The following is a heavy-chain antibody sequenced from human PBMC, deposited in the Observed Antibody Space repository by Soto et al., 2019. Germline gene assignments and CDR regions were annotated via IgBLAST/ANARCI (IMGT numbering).Heavy chain of an antibody. Sequence: GASVKVSCKASGYTFTSYYMHWVRQAPGQGLEWMGIINPSGGSTSYAQKFQGRVTMTRDTSTSTVYMELSSLRSEDTAVYYCAREALYCSGGSCYSGGLNWFDPWGQGTLVTVSS. D-gene: IGHD2-15*01. J-gene: IGHJ5*02. CDR2: INPSGGST. CDR3: AREALYCSGGSCYSGGLNWFDP. V-gene: IGHV1-46*03. CDR1: GYTFTSYY.